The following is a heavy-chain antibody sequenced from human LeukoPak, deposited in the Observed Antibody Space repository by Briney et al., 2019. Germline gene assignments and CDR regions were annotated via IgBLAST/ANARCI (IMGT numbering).Heavy chain of an antibody. J-gene: IGHJ4*02. D-gene: IGHD6-13*01. Sequence: GGSLRLSCTASGFTFGDYAMSWFRQAPGKGLEWVGFIRSKAYGGTTEYDASVKGRFTISRDDSKSIAYLQMNSLKTEDTAVYYCTRDKVDSSWYSFDYWGQGTLATVSS. V-gene: IGHV3-49*03. CDR3: TRDKVDSSWYSFDY. CDR2: IRSKAYGGTT. CDR1: GFTFGDYA.